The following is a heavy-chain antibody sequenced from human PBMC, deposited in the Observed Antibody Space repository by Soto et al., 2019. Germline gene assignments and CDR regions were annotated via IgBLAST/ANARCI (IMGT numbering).Heavy chain of an antibody. J-gene: IGHJ5*02. CDR2: IYYSWST. Sequence: SIGSVTRYRNSIRQTQGQGLEWIGSIYYSWSTYYNPSPKSRVTISVDTSKSQFSPKRSSVTAADTAVYYCARALGYCISTSCLSWFDPWGKGNLVT. V-gene: IGHV4-39*01. D-gene: IGHD2-2*01. CDR1: SIGSVTRY. CDR3: ARALGYCISTSCLSWFDP.